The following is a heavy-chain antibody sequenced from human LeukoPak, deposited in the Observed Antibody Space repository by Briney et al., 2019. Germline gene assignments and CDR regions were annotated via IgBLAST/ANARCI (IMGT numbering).Heavy chain of an antibody. CDR1: GGTFSSYG. CDR3: ARQSRASYCSSTSCLPDY. D-gene: IGHD2-2*01. V-gene: IGHV1-69*06. Sequence: GASVKVCCKASGGTFSSYGISWVRQAPGQGLEWMGGIIPTFGTANYAQKFQGRVTITADKSTSTAYMELSSLRSEDTAVYYCARQSRASYCSSTSCLPDYRGQGTLVTVSS. CDR2: IIPTFGTA. J-gene: IGHJ4*02.